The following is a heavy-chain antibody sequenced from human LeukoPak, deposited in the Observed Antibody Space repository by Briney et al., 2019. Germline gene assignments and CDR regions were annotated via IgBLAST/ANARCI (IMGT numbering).Heavy chain of an antibody. CDR1: GGSIISSY. CDR3: ARVKLPAPSVGFSYYFMDV. Sequence: SETLCLTCTVSGGSIISSYWTWIRQPAGEGLEWIGRISTSGSTNYNPSLKGRVSMSVDTSKNQFSLSLSSVTAADKAIYYCARVKLPAPSVGFSYYFMDVWGKGTTVAVSS. CDR2: ISTSGST. D-gene: IGHD2-2*01. V-gene: IGHV4-4*07. J-gene: IGHJ6*03.